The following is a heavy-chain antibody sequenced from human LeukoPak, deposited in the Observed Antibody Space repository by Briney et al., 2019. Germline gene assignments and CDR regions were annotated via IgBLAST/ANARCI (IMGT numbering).Heavy chain of an antibody. Sequence: EASVKVSCKASGGTFSSYAISWVRQAPGQGLEWMGGIIPIFDTANYAQKFQGRVTITADKSTSTAYMDLSSLRSEDTAVYYCARAVQVTTGGLFDYWGQGTLVTVSS. J-gene: IGHJ4*02. D-gene: IGHD4-17*01. CDR1: GGTFSSYA. V-gene: IGHV1-69*06. CDR2: IIPIFDTA. CDR3: ARAVQVTTGGLFDY.